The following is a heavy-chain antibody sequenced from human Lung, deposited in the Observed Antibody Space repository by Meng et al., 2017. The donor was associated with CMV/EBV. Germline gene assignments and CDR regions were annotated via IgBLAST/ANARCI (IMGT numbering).Heavy chain of an antibody. CDR2: ISGYNGDT. V-gene: IGHV1-18*01. J-gene: IGHJ6*02. CDR3: ARDSSGYAKSFYDYYGREV. Sequence: ASVKVSCKASGYTFTSHGMSWVRQAPGQGLEWMGWISGYNGDTNYAQKLQGRVTMTTDTSTTTVYMELRSLRSDDTAVYYCARDSSGYAKSFYDYYGREVWG. CDR1: GYTFTSHG. D-gene: IGHD2-2*01.